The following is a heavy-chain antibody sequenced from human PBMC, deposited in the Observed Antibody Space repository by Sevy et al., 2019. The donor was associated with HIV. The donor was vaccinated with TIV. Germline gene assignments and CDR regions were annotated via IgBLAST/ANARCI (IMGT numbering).Heavy chain of an antibody. Sequence: GGSLRLSCAASRFNFDNYAIHWVRQAPGKGLEWVSGVNGAGISANYADSVRGRFTVSRDNSKDIVYLQMNSLRAGDTATYFCARGALWSAENGACENWGQGTLVTVSS. J-gene: IGHJ1*01. CDR3: ARGALWSAENGACEN. V-gene: IGHV3-23*01. D-gene: IGHD2-8*01. CDR1: RFNFDNYA. CDR2: VNGAGISA.